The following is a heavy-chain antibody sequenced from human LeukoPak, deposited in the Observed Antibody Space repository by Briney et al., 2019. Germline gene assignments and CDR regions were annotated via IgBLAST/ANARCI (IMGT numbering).Heavy chain of an antibody. Sequence: ASVTVSCKASGGTFSSYAISWVRQAPGQGLEWMGWVSTYNGYTYYAQNFQGRVTMTTDSSTSTAYMEVRSLRSDDTAVYYCARYVAARRYFDYWGRGTLVTVSS. CDR1: GGTFSSYA. V-gene: IGHV1-18*01. CDR2: VSTYNGYT. J-gene: IGHJ4*02. D-gene: IGHD6-6*01. CDR3: ARYVAARRYFDY.